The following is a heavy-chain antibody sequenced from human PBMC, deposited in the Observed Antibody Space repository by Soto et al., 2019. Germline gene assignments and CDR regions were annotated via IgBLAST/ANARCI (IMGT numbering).Heavy chain of an antibody. Sequence: VQLVQSGAEVKKPGASVKVSCKASGYTFISYDINWVRQAPGKGLEWMGWMNPNMGNTDYAKKFQGRVTMTRNTSITTAYMELRSLTSEDTAVYFCVRGLYTGYEWGDHWGQGTLITVSS. CDR1: GYTFISYD. D-gene: IGHD5-12*01. V-gene: IGHV1-8*01. CDR2: MNPNMGNT. CDR3: VRGLYTGYEWGDH. J-gene: IGHJ4*02.